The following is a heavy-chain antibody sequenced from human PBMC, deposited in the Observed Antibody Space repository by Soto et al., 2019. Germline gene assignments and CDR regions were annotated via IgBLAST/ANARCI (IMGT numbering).Heavy chain of an antibody. CDR3: ARDPFGYYVNYFDN. CDR2: ISGSVGST. J-gene: IGHJ4*02. V-gene: IGHV3-23*01. Sequence: GGSLRLSCAASGFTFSSYAMSWVRQAPGKGLEWVSGISGSVGSTYYADSVKGRFTISRDDAKNTVYLQMNSLRAEDTAIFYCARDPFGYYVNYFDNWGQGTLVTVSS. CDR1: GFTFSSYA. D-gene: IGHD1-26*01.